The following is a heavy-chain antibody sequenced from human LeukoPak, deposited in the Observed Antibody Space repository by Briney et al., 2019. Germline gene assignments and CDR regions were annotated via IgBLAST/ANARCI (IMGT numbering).Heavy chain of an antibody. CDR2: TNPDGSDT. Sequence: GGSLRLSCAASGFTFSRDWMHWVRQGPGKGLVWVSRTNPDGSDTTYADSVKGRFTISRDNAKNSLYLQMNSLRAEDTAVYYCARMVNTAMSDWGQGTLVTVSS. CDR3: ARMVNTAMSD. V-gene: IGHV3-74*01. J-gene: IGHJ4*02. CDR1: GFTFSRDW. D-gene: IGHD5-18*01.